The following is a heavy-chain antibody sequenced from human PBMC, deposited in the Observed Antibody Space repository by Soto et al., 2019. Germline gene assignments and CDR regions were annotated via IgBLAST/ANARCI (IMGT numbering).Heavy chain of an antibody. CDR2: MNPNSGNT. V-gene: IGHV1-8*01. D-gene: IGHD4-4*01. CDR1: GYTFTSYD. J-gene: IGHJ6*03. Sequence: ASVKVSYKASGYTFTSYDINWVRQATGQGLEWMGWMNPNSGNTGYAQKFQGRVTMTRNTSISTAYMELSSLRSEDTAVYYCARGFQYPSQYYYYYYTDVWGKGTTGT. CDR3: ARGFQYPSQYYYYYYTDV.